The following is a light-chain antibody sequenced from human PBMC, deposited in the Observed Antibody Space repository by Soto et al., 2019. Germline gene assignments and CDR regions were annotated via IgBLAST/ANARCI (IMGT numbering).Light chain of an antibody. Sequence: QSALTQPASVSRSPGQSITISCTGTSSDVGGYNYVSWYQQHPGKAPKLMIYDVTNRPSGVSNRFSGSKSGNTASLTISGLQAEDEAHYYCSSYTSSSTLVVFGGGTQLTFL. CDR3: SSYTSSSTLVV. J-gene: IGLJ2*01. CDR2: DVT. CDR1: SSDVGGYNY. V-gene: IGLV2-14*01.